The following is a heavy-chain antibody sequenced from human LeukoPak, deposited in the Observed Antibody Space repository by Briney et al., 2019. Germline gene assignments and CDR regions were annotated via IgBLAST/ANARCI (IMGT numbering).Heavy chain of an antibody. CDR2: IKYDSSTI. CDR3: VRDGREGFDI. D-gene: IGHD5-24*01. J-gene: IGHJ3*02. Sequence: GGSLRPSCVASGFAFNIYSMNWVRQAPGKGLEWVSYIKYDSSTIYYGDSVKGRFTISRDNVKNSLYLQVSSLRAEDTAVYYCVRDGREGFDIWGHGTLVIVSS. CDR1: GFAFNIYS. V-gene: IGHV3-48*04.